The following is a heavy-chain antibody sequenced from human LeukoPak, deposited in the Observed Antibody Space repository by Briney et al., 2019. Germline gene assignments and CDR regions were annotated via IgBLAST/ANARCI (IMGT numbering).Heavy chain of an antibody. D-gene: IGHD3-10*01. Sequence: GGSLRLSCAASGFAFSGYAMHWVRQAPGKGLEWLTVISTDGNDKHYADSVKGRFTVARDNSKNTLLLQMNNVRTEDTAVYYCAKDKSVSADYYFDYWGQGTLVTVSS. CDR2: ISTDGNDK. CDR1: GFAFSGYA. V-gene: IGHV3-30*04. J-gene: IGHJ4*02. CDR3: AKDKSVSADYYFDY.